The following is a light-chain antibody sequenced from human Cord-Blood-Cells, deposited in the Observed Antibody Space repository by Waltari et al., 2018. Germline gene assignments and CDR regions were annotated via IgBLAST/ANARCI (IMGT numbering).Light chain of an antibody. CDR1: QSISSY. Sequence: DIQMTQSPSSLSASVGDRVTITCRASQSISSYLNWYQQKPGKAPKLLIYAASILQSGVPSTFSGSGSGTDFTLTISSLQPEDFATYYCQQSYSTPITFGQGTRLEIK. CDR3: QQSYSTPIT. J-gene: IGKJ5*01. CDR2: AAS. V-gene: IGKV1-39*01.